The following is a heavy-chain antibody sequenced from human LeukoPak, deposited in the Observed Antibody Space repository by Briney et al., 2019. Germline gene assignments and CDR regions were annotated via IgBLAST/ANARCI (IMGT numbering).Heavy chain of an antibody. CDR2: IIPIFGTA. J-gene: IGHJ5*02. CDR3: ARGGDYGDLNWFDP. Sequence: SVKVSCKASGGTFSSYAISWVRQAPGQGLEWMGGIIPIFGTADYAQKFQGRVTITADESTSTAYMELSSLRSEDTAVYYCARGGDYGDLNWFDPWGQGTLVTVSS. CDR1: GGTFSSYA. V-gene: IGHV1-69*13. D-gene: IGHD4-17*01.